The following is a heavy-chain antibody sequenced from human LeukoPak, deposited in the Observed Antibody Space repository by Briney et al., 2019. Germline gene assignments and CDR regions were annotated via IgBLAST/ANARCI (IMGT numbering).Heavy chain of an antibody. CDR2: IYYSGST. CDR1: GGSISSGDYY. V-gene: IGHV4-30-4*01. Sequence: SETLSLTCTVSGGSISSGDYYWSWIRQPPGKGLEWIGYIYYSGSTYYNPSLKSRVTISVDTSKNQFFLKLSSVTAADTAVYYCARIRRDGYNIDYWGQGTLVTVSS. D-gene: IGHD5-24*01. CDR3: ARIRRDGYNIDY. J-gene: IGHJ4*02.